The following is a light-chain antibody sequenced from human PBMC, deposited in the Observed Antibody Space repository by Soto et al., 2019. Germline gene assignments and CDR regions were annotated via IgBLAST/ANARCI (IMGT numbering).Light chain of an antibody. CDR2: AAS. V-gene: IGKV1-39*01. CDR1: QNINNY. J-gene: IGKJ1*01. CDR3: QQSYTTPWT. Sequence: DIHLTQSPSSLSASVGDRVTITCRASQNINNYLIWFQHKPGKAPKLLIYAASIFQSGVPSRFSGTGSGTDFTLTISSLQPEDFATYSCQQSYTTPWTFGQGTKVEI.